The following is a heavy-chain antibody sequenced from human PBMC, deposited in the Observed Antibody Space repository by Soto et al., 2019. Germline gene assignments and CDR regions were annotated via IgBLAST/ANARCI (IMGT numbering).Heavy chain of an antibody. CDR1: GFTFSSYS. CDR3: ARWATIFGVVTPTFDY. D-gene: IGHD3-3*01. Sequence: GGSLRLSCAASGFTFSSYSMNWVRQAPGKGLEWVSSISSSSSYIYYADSVKGRFTISRDNAKNSLYLQMNSLRAEDTAVYYCARWATIFGVVTPTFDYWGQGTLVTVSS. CDR2: ISSSSSYI. J-gene: IGHJ4*02. V-gene: IGHV3-21*01.